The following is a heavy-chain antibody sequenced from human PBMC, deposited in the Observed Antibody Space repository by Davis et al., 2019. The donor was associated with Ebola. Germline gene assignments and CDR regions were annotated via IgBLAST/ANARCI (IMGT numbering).Heavy chain of an antibody. CDR3: AREPIVVEVAATEPYYYYGMDV. CDR1: GYTFTSYY. Sequence: GESLKISCKASGYTFTSYYMHWVRQAPGQGLEWMGIINPSGGSTSYAQKFQGRVTMTRDTSTSTVYMELSSLRSEDTAVYYCAREPIVVEVAATEPYYYYGMDVWGKGTTVTVSS. CDR2: INPSGGST. J-gene: IGHJ6*04. D-gene: IGHD2-15*01. V-gene: IGHV1-46*01.